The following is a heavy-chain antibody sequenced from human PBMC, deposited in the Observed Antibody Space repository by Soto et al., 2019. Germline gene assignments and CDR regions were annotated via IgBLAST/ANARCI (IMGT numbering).Heavy chain of an antibody. J-gene: IGHJ4*02. CDR2: ISAYNGNT. CDR1: GYTFASYA. CDR3: ATDPPPPDY. V-gene: IGHV1-18*01. Sequence: ASVKVSCKASGYTFASYAISWMRQAPGQGLEWMGWISAYNGNTNYAQKLQGRVTMTTDTSTSTAYMELRSLRSGDTAVYYCATDPPPPDYWGQGTLVTLSS.